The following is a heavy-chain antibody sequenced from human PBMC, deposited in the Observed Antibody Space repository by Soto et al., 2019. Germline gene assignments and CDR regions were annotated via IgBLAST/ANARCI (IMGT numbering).Heavy chain of an antibody. CDR3: ASWGGGSSWSFAYYYYGMDV. D-gene: IGHD6-13*01. Sequence: SETLSLTCAVSGGSISNSSYYLGWIRQPPGKGLEWIGSIYYSGSTYYNPSLKSRVTISVDTSKNQFSLKLSSVTAADTAVYYCASWGGGSSWSFAYYYYGMDVWGQGTTVTVSS. J-gene: IGHJ6*02. CDR1: GGSISNSSYY. V-gene: IGHV4-39*01. CDR2: IYYSGST.